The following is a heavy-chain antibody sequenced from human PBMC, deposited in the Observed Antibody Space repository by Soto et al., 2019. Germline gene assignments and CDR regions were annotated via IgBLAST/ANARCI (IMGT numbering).Heavy chain of an antibody. CDR3: AKDRPVKARSGSLSF. V-gene: IGHV3-30*18. D-gene: IGHD1-26*01. Sequence: QVQLVESGGGVVQPGRSLRLSCAASGFTFSNYGMHWVRQAPGKGLEWVTVISLDGNNKYYADSVRGRFTISRDNSKNTLFLQMTSLRAEDTAMYYCAKDRPVKARSGSLSFWGQGTLVTVSS. CDR2: ISLDGNNK. CDR1: GFTFSNYG. J-gene: IGHJ4*02.